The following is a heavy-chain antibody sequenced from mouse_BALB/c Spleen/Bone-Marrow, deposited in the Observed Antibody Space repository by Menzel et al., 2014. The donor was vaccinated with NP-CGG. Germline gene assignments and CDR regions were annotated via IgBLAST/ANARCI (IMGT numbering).Heavy chain of an antibody. CDR1: EFAFSSYD. CDR3: ARHMIRGFAY. V-gene: IGHV5-12-1*01. Sequence: EVQLQQSGGGLVKPGGSLKLSCAASEFAFSSYDMSWVRQTPEKRLERVAYISSGGGSTYYSDTVKGRFTISRDNAKNTLYLEMSSLKSEDTAMYYCARHMIRGFAYWGQGTLVTVSA. D-gene: IGHD2-4*01. J-gene: IGHJ3*01. CDR2: ISSGGGST.